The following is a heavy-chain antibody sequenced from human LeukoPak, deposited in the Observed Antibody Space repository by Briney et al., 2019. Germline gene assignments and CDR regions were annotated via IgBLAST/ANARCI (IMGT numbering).Heavy chain of an antibody. CDR1: GFILSNYA. V-gene: IGHV3-23*01. D-gene: IGHD1-14*01. J-gene: IGHJ4*02. CDR3: AKEAVRKFDFDY. Sequence: PGGSLRLSCAASGFILSNYAMSWVRQAPWKGLEWVSSISGGGGGSYYADSVKGRFTISRDNSKNTLYLQMNSLRAEDTAVYYCAKEAVRKFDFDYWGQGTLVTVSS. CDR2: ISGGGGGS.